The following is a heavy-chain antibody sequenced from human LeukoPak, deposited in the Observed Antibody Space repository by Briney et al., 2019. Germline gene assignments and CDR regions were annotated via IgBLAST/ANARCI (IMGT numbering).Heavy chain of an antibody. D-gene: IGHD3-22*01. Sequence: SVKVSCKASVGTFSSYAISLVRQAPGPGLEWMGGIVPIFGTANYGQQFQGRVAMTTKTSTKNAYMEMVNLTTADEAVYYCGRVNTYGSSGYPREWGQGTLVTVSS. CDR1: VGTFSSYA. J-gene: IGHJ4*02. CDR2: IVPIFGTA. V-gene: IGHV1-69*05. CDR3: GRVNTYGSSGYPRE.